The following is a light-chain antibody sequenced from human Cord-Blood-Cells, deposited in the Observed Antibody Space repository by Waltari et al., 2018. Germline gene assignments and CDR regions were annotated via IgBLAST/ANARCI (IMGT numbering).Light chain of an antibody. CDR2: EGS. J-gene: IGLJ2*01. CDR1: SSDVGSYNL. V-gene: IGLV2-23*01. Sequence: QSALTQPASVSGSPGQSITISCTGTSSDVGSYNLVAWYQQHPGKAPKLMIDEGSKRPSGVSNRFAGSKSGNTASLTISGLQAGDEADYYCCSYAGSSDVVFGGGTKLTVL. CDR3: CSYAGSSDVV.